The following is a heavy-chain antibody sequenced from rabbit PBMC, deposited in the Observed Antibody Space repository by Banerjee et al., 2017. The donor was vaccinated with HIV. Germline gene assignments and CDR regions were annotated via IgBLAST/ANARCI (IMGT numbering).Heavy chain of an antibody. CDR2: IYTGSIGST. CDR3: ARDLAGVIGWNFGL. CDR1: GLDFSSSNW. J-gene: IGHJ6*01. D-gene: IGHD4-1*01. V-gene: IGHV1S45*01. Sequence: QEQLVEYGGDLVQPEGSLTLTCKASGLDFSSSNWMCWVRQAPGKGLEWIGCIYTGSIGSTYYASWAKGRFTISKTSSTAVTLQMTSLTAADTATYFCARDLAGVIGWNFGLWGPGTLVTVS.